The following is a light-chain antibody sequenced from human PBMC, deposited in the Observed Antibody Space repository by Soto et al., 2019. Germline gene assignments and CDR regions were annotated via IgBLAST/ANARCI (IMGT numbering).Light chain of an antibody. J-gene: IGLJ2*01. CDR1: SSDVGGYNY. Sequence: QSALTQPASVSGSPGQSITISCTGTSSDVGGYNYVSWYQQHPGKAPRLMIYDVSNRPSGVSNRFSGSKSGNTASLTISGXXXXXXXXXYCSSYTSSSTPVVFGGGTKLTV. V-gene: IGLV2-14*03. CDR2: DVS. CDR3: SSYTSSSTPVV.